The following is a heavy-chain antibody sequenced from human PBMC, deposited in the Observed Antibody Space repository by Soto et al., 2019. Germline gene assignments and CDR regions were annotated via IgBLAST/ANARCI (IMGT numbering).Heavy chain of an antibody. D-gene: IGHD3-10*01. CDR3: AKDQGSYSDY. CDR2: ISYDGSNK. CDR1: GFTFSSYG. V-gene: IGHV3-30*18. Sequence: QVQLVESGGGVVQPGRSLRLSCAASGFTFSSYGMHWVRQAPGKGLEWVAVISYDGSNKYYAESVKGRFTISRDNSKNTLYLQMNSLRAEDTAVYYCAKDQGSYSDYWGQGTLVTVSS. J-gene: IGHJ4*02.